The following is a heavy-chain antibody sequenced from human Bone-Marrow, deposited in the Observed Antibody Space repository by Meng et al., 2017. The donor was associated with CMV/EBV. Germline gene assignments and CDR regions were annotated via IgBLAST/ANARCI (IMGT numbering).Heavy chain of an antibody. V-gene: IGHV3-7*01. CDR2: IKQDGSEK. J-gene: IGHJ5*02. D-gene: IGHD6-19*01. Sequence: GESLKISCAASGFTFSDYYMSWVRQAPGKGLEWVANIKQDGSEKHYVDSVKGRFTISRDNAKNSLYLQMNSLRAEDTAVYYCASNSGRLSRFDPWGQGTLVTVSS. CDR3: ASNSGRLSRFDP. CDR1: GFTFSDYY.